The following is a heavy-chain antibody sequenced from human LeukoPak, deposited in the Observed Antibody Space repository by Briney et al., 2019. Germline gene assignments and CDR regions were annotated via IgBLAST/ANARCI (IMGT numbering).Heavy chain of an antibody. V-gene: IGHV3-64*01. Sequence: GGSLRLSCAASGFTFSSYAMHWVRQAPGKGLEYVSAISSNGGSTYYANSVKGRFTISRDNSKNTLYLQMGSLRAEDMAVYYCARVRSDSSRPDAFDIWGQGTMVTVSS. CDR2: ISSNGGST. D-gene: IGHD3-22*01. J-gene: IGHJ3*02. CDR1: GFTFSSYA. CDR3: ARVRSDSSRPDAFDI.